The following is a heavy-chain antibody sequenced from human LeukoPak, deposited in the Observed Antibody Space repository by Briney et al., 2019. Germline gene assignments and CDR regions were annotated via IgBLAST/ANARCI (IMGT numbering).Heavy chain of an antibody. V-gene: IGHV4-59*01. CDR1: GGSISTYY. CDR2: IDYSGNT. Sequence: PSETLCLTCTVSGGSISTYYWSWIRQPPGKGLEWIAYIDYSGNTNYNPSLKSRVTISIDMVKTQFSLNLSSVTAADTAAYYCARWPGDVTRAFDIWGQGTMVTASS. J-gene: IGHJ3*02. CDR3: ARWPGDVTRAFDI. D-gene: IGHD3-10*01.